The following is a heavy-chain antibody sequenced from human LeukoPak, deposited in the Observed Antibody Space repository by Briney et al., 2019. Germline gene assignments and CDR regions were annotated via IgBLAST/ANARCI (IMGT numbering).Heavy chain of an antibody. CDR1: GGSISSYY. V-gene: IGHV4-59*12. CDR3: ARKHFYDTSGHDF. CDR2: IYYSGTT. J-gene: IGHJ4*02. Sequence: SETLSLTCTVSGGSISSYYWSWIRQPPGKGLEWIGYIYYSGTTNHNPSLKSRITMSVDTSKNQFSLKLTSVTAADTAVYYCARKHFYDTSGHDFWGQGTLVTVSS. D-gene: IGHD3-22*01.